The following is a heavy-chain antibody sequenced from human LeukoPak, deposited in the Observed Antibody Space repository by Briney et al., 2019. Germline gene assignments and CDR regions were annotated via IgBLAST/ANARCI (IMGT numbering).Heavy chain of an antibody. D-gene: IGHD4-23*01. CDR2: INPSGGRT. CDR1: GYTFTSYY. CDR3: ARDNSVEDTAWWFDP. V-gene: IGHV1-46*01. Sequence: ASVKVSCKASGYTFTSYYMHWVRQAPGQGLRGRGIINPSGGRTSYAQKFQGRVTMTRDMSTSTDYMELSSLRSEDTAVYYCARDNSVEDTAWWFDPWGQGTLVTVSS. J-gene: IGHJ5*02.